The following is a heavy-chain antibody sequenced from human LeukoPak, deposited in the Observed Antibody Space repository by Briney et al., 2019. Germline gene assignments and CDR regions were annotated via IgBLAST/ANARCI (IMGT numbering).Heavy chain of an antibody. J-gene: IGHJ5*02. CDR1: GYTFTGYY. V-gene: IGHV1-2*02. CDR3: ARGDSSSSAYWFDP. CDR2: INPNSGGT. Sequence: ASVKVSCKASGYTFTGYYMHWVRQAPGQGLEWMGWINPNSGGTNYAQKFQGRVTMTRDTSTSTVYMELSSLRSEDTAVYYCARGDSSSSAYWFDPWGQGTLVTVSS. D-gene: IGHD6-6*01.